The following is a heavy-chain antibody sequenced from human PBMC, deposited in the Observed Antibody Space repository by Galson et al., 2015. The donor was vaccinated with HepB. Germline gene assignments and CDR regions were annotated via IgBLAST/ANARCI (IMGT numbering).Heavy chain of an antibody. V-gene: IGHV1-69*13. CDR3: ARARDSGSYLFDY. CDR1: GYTFTSYD. J-gene: IGHJ4*02. D-gene: IGHD1-26*01. CDR2: IIPIFGTA. Sequence: SVKVSCKASGYTFTSYDINWVRQAPGQGLEWMGGIIPIFGTANYAQKFQGRVTITADESTSTAYMELSSLRSEDTAVYYCARARDSGSYLFDYWGQGTLVTVSS.